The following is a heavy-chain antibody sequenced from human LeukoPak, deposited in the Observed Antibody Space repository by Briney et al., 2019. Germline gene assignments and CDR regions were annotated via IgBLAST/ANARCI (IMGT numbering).Heavy chain of an antibody. Sequence: SETLSLTCTVSGGSISSYYWSWIRQPPGKGLEWIGYIYYSGSTNYNPSLKSRVTISVDTSKNQFSLKLSSVTAADTAMYYCARPTAAGPAEYFQHWGQGTLVTVSS. D-gene: IGHD6-13*01. CDR3: ARPTAAGPAEYFQH. CDR2: IYYSGST. V-gene: IGHV4-59*01. CDR1: GGSISSYY. J-gene: IGHJ1*01.